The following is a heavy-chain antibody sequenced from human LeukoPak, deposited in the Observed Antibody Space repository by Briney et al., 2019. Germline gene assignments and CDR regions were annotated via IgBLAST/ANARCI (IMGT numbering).Heavy chain of an antibody. CDR2: ISYDGTYK. V-gene: IGHV3-30*04. CDR1: GFTFSSFA. CDR3: ARKQVGADFDY. J-gene: IGHJ4*02. D-gene: IGHD1-26*01. Sequence: PGGSLRLSCATSGFTFSSFALHWVRQAPGKGLDWVAVISYDGTYKSYADSVRGRFTISRDTSKTSLYLQMNSLRAEDTAVYYCARKQVGADFDYWGQGILVTVSS.